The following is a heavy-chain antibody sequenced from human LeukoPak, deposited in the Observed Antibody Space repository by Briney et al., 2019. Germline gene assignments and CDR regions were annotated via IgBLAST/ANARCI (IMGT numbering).Heavy chain of an antibody. J-gene: IGHJ4*02. D-gene: IGHD3-16*01. Sequence: PGGSLRLSCAASGFTFSSYGMHWVRQAPGKGLEWVAVISYDGSNKYYADSVKGRFTISRDNSKNTLYLQMNSLRAEDTAVYYCARDHSSELYVWGSYGPYYFDYWGQGTLVTVSS. CDR1: GFTFSSYG. V-gene: IGHV3-30*03. CDR2: ISYDGSNK. CDR3: ARDHSSELYVWGSYGPYYFDY.